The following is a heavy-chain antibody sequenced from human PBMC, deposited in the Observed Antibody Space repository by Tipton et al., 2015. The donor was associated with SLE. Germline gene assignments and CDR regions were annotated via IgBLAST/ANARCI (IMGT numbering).Heavy chain of an antibody. J-gene: IGHJ4*02. CDR2: ISSGSTYI. CDR3: ARDATAITPRLSYCFDY. V-gene: IGHV3-21*01. Sequence: GSLRLSCAVSGFTFSSCSMSWVRQAPGKALEWVSSISSGSTYIYYADSVKGRFTISRDNSKNTLYLQMNSLRAEDTAVYYCARDATAITPRLSYCFDYWGLGTLVTVSS. D-gene: IGHD2-21*02. CDR1: GFTFSSCS.